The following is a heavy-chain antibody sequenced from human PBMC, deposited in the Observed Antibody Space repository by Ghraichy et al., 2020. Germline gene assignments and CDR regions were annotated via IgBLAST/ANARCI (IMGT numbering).Heavy chain of an antibody. CDR2: ISGSGVNV. CDR3: AQDPWFYFDSSGSGFAH. D-gene: IGHD3-22*01. CDR1: GFTFSDSA. V-gene: IGHV3-23*01. Sequence: GGSLRLSCVGSGFTFSDSAMSWFRQAPGKGLEWVSAISGSGVNVHYVDSVKGRFTISRDNSKNVVHLQMNRLRTEDTAVYYCAQDPWFYFDSSGSGFAHWGQGTHITVSP. J-gene: IGHJ4*02.